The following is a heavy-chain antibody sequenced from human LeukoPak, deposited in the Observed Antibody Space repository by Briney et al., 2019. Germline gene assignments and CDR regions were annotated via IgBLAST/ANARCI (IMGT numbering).Heavy chain of an antibody. J-gene: IGHJ3*02. V-gene: IGHV3-74*03. D-gene: IGHD4/OR15-4a*01. Sequence: GGSLRLSCAASGFTFSNYWMHWVRQAPGKGLVWVSRINNVGSSTAYADYVKGRFTISRDNAKNTLYLQMNSLRVEDTALYYCAIGASPGALDIWGQGTMVTVSS. CDR3: AIGASPGALDI. CDR1: GFTFSNYW. CDR2: INNVGSST.